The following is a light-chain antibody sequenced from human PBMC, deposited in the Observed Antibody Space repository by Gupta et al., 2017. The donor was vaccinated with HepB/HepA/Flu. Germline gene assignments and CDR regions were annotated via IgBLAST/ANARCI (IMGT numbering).Light chain of an antibody. J-gene: IGLJ3*02. V-gene: IGLV3-19*01. CDR2: GKN. CDR3: NSRDSSGNHLGV. Sequence: SSELTQDPAVSVSLGQTVRLTCQGDSLRTDYASWYQQKPGQAPVLVIYGKNNRPSGIPDRFSGSSSGNTASLTITGAQAEDEADYYCNSRDSSGNHLGVFGGGTKLTVL. CDR1: SLRTDY.